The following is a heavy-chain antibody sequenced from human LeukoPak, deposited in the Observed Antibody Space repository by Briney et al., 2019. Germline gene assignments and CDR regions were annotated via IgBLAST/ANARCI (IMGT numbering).Heavy chain of an antibody. V-gene: IGHV4-31*03. CDR2: IYYSGST. CDR3: ARAPKAMTTVRYYYYYYMDV. D-gene: IGHD4-11*01. CDR1: SGSITSGGYY. Sequence: SQTLSLTCTVSSGSITSGGYYWNWIRQHPGKGLEWIGYIYYSGSTFYNPSLKSRVTMSVDTSKNQFSLKLSSVTAADTAVYYCARAPKAMTTVRYYYYYYMDVWGKGTTVTVSS. J-gene: IGHJ6*03.